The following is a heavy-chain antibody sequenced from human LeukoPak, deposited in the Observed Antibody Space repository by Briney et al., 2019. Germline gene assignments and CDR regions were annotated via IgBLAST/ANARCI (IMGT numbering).Heavy chain of an antibody. Sequence: ASVKVSCKVSGYTLTELSMHWVRQAPGKGLEWRGGFDPEDGETIYAQKFQGRVTMTEDTSTDTAYMELSSLRSEDTAVYYCATDRLAVAGRPSYFDYWGQGTLVTVSS. CDR3: ATDRLAVAGRPSYFDY. CDR2: FDPEDGET. CDR1: GYTLTELS. J-gene: IGHJ4*02. D-gene: IGHD6-19*01. V-gene: IGHV1-24*01.